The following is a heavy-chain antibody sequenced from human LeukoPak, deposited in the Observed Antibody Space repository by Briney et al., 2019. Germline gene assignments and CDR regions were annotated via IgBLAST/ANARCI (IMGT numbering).Heavy chain of an antibody. CDR3: ARSRRAGTRMYYFDY. CDR1: GFTFSSYA. D-gene: IGHD6-19*01. J-gene: IGHJ4*02. V-gene: IGHV3-30-3*01. Sequence: GGSLRLSCAASGFTFSSYAMHWVRQAPGKGLEWVAVISYDGSNKYYADSVKGRFTISRDNSKNTLYLQMNSLRAEDTAVYYCARSRRAGTRMYYFDYWGQGTLVTVSS. CDR2: ISYDGSNK.